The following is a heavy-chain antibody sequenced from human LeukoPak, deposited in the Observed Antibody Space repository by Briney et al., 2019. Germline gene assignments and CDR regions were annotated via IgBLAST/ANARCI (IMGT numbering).Heavy chain of an antibody. CDR3: VRGTGFITDY. J-gene: IGHJ4*02. D-gene: IGHD2-8*02. V-gene: IGHV3-7*01. CDR2: INQHADTK. Sequence: VXXAXXXGLEWVAVINQHADTKYYVDSVKGRFTISRDNAKNSLYLQMNSLRAEDTAVYYCVRGTGFITDYWGPGTLVTVSS.